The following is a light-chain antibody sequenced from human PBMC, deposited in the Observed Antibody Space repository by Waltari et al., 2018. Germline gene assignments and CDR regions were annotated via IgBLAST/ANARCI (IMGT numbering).Light chain of an antibody. CDR2: QDK. V-gene: IGLV3-1*01. J-gene: IGLJ1*01. Sequence: SYELTQPPSVSVSAGQTASITCSGDKLGHKFVCWFQQRPGQSPGLVSYQDKKRPSGIPEGFSGSNSGNTATLTISGTQPLDEADYYCQAWDSSSDSYVFGSGTKVTV. CDR3: QAWDSSSDSYV. CDR1: KLGHKF.